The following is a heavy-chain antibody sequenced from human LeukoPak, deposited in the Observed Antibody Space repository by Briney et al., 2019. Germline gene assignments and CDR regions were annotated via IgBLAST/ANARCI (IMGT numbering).Heavy chain of an antibody. V-gene: IGHV1-18*01. D-gene: IGHD6-6*01. J-gene: IGHJ6*02. CDR2: ISAYNGNT. CDR1: GYTFTSYG. Sequence: ASVKVSCKASGYTFTSYGISWVRQAPGQGLEWMGWISAYNGNTNYAQKLQGRVTMTTDTSTSTAYKELRSLRSDDTAVYYCARDLPLSSSLDYYYGMAVWGQGTTVTVSS. CDR3: ARDLPLSSSLDYYYGMAV.